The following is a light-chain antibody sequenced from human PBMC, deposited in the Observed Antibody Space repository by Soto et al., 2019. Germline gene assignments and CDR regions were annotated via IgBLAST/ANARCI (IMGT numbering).Light chain of an antibody. J-gene: IGLJ1*01. Sequence: VLTQPASVSGSPGQSITISCTGTSSDVGSYNLVSWYQQHPGKAPKLMIYEGSKRPSGVSNRFSGSKSGNTASLTISGLQAEDEADYYCCSYAGSSTLYVFGTGTKVTVL. CDR2: EGS. CDR1: SSDVGSYNL. CDR3: CSYAGSSTLYV. V-gene: IGLV2-23*01.